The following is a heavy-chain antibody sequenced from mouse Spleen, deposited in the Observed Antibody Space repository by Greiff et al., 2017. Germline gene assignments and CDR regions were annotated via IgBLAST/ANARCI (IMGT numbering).Heavy chain of an antibody. CDR3: ARQGWVFFDY. CDR2: ISSGGSYT. CDR1: GFTFSSYA. V-gene: IGHV5-9-3*01. Sequence: EVKLVESGGGLVKPGGSLKLSCAASGFTFSSYAMSWVRQTPETRLEWVATISSGGSYTYYPDSVKGRFTISRDNAKNTLYLQMSSLRSEDTAMYYCARQGWVFFDYWGQGTTLTVSS. J-gene: IGHJ2*01. D-gene: IGHD3-3*01.